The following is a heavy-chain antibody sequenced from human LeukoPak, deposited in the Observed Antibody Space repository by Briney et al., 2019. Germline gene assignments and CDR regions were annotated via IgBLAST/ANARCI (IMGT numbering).Heavy chain of an antibody. CDR1: GVSISNVNYH. V-gene: IGHV4-39*07. CDR3: ARSYSSGYYYFDY. D-gene: IGHD3-22*01. J-gene: IGHJ4*02. CDR2: IYYSGNT. Sequence: SEALSLTCTVSGVSISNVNYHWGWIRQPPGKGLEWIGSIYYSGNTFYKPSLKSRVTISIDMSKNQFSLKLSSVTAAATAVYYCARSYSSGYYYFDYWGQGTLVTVSS.